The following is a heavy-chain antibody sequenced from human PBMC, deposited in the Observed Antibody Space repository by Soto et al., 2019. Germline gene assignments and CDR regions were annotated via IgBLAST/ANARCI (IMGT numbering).Heavy chain of an antibody. D-gene: IGHD5-12*01. CDR2: IKQDGGEK. CDR1: GFTLSSYW. J-gene: IGHJ5*02. CDR3: ARDIVATGPVPWFDP. Sequence: GGSLRLSCAASGFTLSSYWMSWVRQAPGKGLEWVANIKQDGGEKNYVDSVKGRFTISRDNAKNSLYLQMNSLRAEDTAVYYCARDIVATGPVPWFDPWGQGTLVTVSS. V-gene: IGHV3-7*01.